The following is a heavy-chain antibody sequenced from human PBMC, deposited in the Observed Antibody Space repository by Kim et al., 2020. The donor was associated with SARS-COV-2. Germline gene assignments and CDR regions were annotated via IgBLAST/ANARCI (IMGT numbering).Heavy chain of an antibody. J-gene: IGHJ3*02. Sequence: VSVKSRITINPDTSKNQFSLQLSSVTPEDTAVYYCARDRSSSSWFDAFDIWGQGTMVTVSS. D-gene: IGHD6-13*01. CDR3: ARDRSSSSWFDAFDI. V-gene: IGHV6-1*01.